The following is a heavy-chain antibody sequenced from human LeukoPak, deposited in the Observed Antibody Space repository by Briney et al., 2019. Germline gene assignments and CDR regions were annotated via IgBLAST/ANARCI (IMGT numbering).Heavy chain of an antibody. J-gene: IGHJ4*02. CDR1: GFTFSSYE. V-gene: IGHV3-48*03. CDR2: ISSSGSTI. Sequence: GGSLRLSSAASGFTFSSYEMNWVRQAPGKGLEWVSYISSSGSTIYYADSVKGRFTISRDNAKNSLYLQMNSLRAEDTAVYYCAIVYGSGSYSDIDYWGQGTLVTVSS. CDR3: AIVYGSGSYSDIDY. D-gene: IGHD3-10*01.